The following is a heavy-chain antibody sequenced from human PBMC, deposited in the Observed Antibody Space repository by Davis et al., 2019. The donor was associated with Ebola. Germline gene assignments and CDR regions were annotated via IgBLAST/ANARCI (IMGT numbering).Heavy chain of an antibody. CDR1: GFTVSSNY. J-gene: IGHJ4*02. CDR2: IYSGGST. Sequence: GESLKISCAASGFTVSSNYMNWVRQAPGKGLEWVSVIYSGGSTYYADSVKGRFTISRDNAKNTLYLQMNSLRVEDTAVYYCTRVIDGDYDGNWGQGTLVTVSS. V-gene: IGHV3-53*01. CDR3: TRVIDGDYDGN. D-gene: IGHD4-23*01.